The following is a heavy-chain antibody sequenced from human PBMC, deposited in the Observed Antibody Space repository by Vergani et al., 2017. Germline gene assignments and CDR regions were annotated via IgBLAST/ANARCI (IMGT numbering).Heavy chain of an antibody. CDR3: ARGGIAVAGTFLYYFDY. J-gene: IGHJ4*02. D-gene: IGHD6-19*01. CDR2: IIPIFGTA. CDR1: GFTFSSYA. Sequence: QVQLVESGGGVVQPGGSLRLSCAASGFTFSSYAISWVRQAPGQGLEWMGRIIPIFGTANYAQKFQGRVTITADESTSTAYMELSSLRSEDTAVYYCARGGIAVAGTFLYYFDYWGQGTLVTVSS. V-gene: IGHV1-69*18.